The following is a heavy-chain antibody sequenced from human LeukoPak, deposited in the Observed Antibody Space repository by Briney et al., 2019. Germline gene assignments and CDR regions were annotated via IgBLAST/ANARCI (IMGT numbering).Heavy chain of an antibody. D-gene: IGHD3-3*01. J-gene: IGHJ6*03. V-gene: IGHV4-59*01. CDR3: ARDQGPRYDFWSGYTNLYYYYYMDV. Sequence: KPSETLSLTCTVSGGSISSYYWSWIRQPPGKGLEWIGYIYYSGSTNYNPSLKSRVTISVDTSKNQFSLKLSSVTAADTAVYYCARDQGPRYDFWSGYTNLYYYYYMDVWGKGTTVTVSS. CDR2: IYYSGST. CDR1: GGSISSYY.